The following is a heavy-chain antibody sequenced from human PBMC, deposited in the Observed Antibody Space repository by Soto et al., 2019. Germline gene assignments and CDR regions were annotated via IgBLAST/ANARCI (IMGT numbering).Heavy chain of an antibody. CDR2: IYYSGST. Sequence: SETLSLTCTVSGGSISSYYWSWIRQPPGKGLEWIGYIYYSGSTNYNPSLKSRVTISVDTSKNQFSLKLSSVTAADTAVYYCARSKGDYYYYYYMDVWGKGTTVTVSS. CDR1: GGSISSYY. V-gene: IGHV4-59*01. CDR3: ARSKGDYYYYYYMDV. J-gene: IGHJ6*03.